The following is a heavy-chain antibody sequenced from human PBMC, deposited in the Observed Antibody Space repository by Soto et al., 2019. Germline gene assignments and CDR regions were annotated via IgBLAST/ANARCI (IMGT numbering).Heavy chain of an antibody. CDR3: ARDKITGLLEY. Sequence: SETLSLTCAVYGGSFSGYYWTWIRQPPGTGLEWIGEINHSGSTNYNPSLKSRVTISVDTSKNQFSLKLTSVTAADTAVYYCARDKITGLLEYWGQGTLVTVSS. V-gene: IGHV4-34*01. D-gene: IGHD2-8*02. CDR2: INHSGST. CDR1: GGSFSGYY. J-gene: IGHJ4*02.